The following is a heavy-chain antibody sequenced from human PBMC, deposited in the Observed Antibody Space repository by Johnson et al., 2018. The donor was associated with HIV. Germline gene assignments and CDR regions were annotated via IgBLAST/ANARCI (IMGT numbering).Heavy chain of an antibody. CDR3: AKDSERITIFGVVIEFNTNDAFDI. D-gene: IGHD3-3*01. J-gene: IGHJ3*02. CDR2: ISGSGGST. CDR1: GFTFSSYA. V-gene: IGHV3-23*04. Sequence: VQLVESGGGVVQPGRSLRLSCAASGFTFSSYAMHWVRQAPGKGLEWVSAISGSGGSTYYADSVKGRFTISRDNSKNTLYLQMNSLRAEDTAVYYCAKDSERITIFGVVIEFNTNDAFDIWGQGTMVTVSS.